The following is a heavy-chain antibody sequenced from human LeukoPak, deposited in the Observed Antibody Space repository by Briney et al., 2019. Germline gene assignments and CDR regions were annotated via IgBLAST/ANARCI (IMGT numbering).Heavy chain of an antibody. CDR1: GFTFSSYA. CDR2: ISYDGSNK. D-gene: IGHD2-2*01. V-gene: IGHV3-30*04. Sequence: GGSLRLSSAASGFTFSSYAMHWVRQAPGKGLEWVAVISYDGSNKYYADSVKGRFTISRDNSKNTLYLQMNSLRAEDTAVYYCAREECSSTSCTSYFDYWGQGTLVTVSS. J-gene: IGHJ4*02. CDR3: AREECSSTSCTSYFDY.